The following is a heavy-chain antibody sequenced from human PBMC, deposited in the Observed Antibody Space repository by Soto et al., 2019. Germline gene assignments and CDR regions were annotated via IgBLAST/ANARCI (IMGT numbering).Heavy chain of an antibody. CDR1: GYTFASYG. V-gene: IGHV1-18*01. J-gene: IGHJ6*03. CDR2: ISAYNGNT. CDR3: ARTYSSSSSLYYFYMDV. Sequence: QVQLVQSGAKVKKPGASVKVSCKASGYTFASYGLSWVRQAPGQGLEWMGWISAYNGNTNYAQKFQGRVTMTTDTSTSTAYMELRSLRSDDTAVYYCARTYSSSSSLYYFYMDVWGKGTAVTVSS. D-gene: IGHD6-6*01.